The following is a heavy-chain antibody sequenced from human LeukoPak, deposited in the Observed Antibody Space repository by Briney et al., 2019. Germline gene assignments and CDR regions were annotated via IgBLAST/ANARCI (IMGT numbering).Heavy chain of an antibody. CDR3: ARLRRVGATPFDS. D-gene: IGHD1-26*01. J-gene: IGHJ4*02. Sequence: AETLSLTCAVYGGSFSGYYWSWIRQLPGKGLEWIGEINHSGSTNYNPSLKSRVTISVDTSKNQFSLKLRSVTAADTAVYYCARLRRVGATPFDSWGQGTLVTVSS. CDR2: INHSGST. CDR1: GGSFSGYY. V-gene: IGHV4-34*01.